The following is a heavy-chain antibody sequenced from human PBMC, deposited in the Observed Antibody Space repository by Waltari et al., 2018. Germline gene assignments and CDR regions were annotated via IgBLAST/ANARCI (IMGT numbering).Heavy chain of an antibody. CDR1: GYTLTELS. CDR2: FDPEDGET. Sequence: VQLVQSGAEVKKPGASVKLSCKVSGYTLTELSMHWVRHDPGKGLEWMGGFDPEDGETIYAQKFQGRVTMTEDTSTDTAYMELSSLRSEDTAVYYCATQILGSGTTGRSDAFDIWGQGTMVTVSS. CDR3: ATQILGSGTTGRSDAFDI. V-gene: IGHV1-24*01. D-gene: IGHD1-1*01. J-gene: IGHJ3*02.